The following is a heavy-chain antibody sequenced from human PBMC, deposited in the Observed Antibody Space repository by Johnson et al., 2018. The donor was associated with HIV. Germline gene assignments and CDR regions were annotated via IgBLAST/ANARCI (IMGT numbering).Heavy chain of an antibody. Sequence: VQLVESGGGVVQPGRSLRLSCAASGFTFSNYGMHWVRQAPGGLEWVAGLWYDGSKNNYADSVRGRFTISRDNSKNTLHLQMNSLRVEDTAVYYCAKCIWGSSLIDAFDIWGQGTTVTVSS. CDR2: LWYDGSKN. CDR1: GFTFSNYG. V-gene: IGHV3-33*06. J-gene: IGHJ3*02. D-gene: IGHD6-13*01. CDR3: AKCIWGSSLIDAFDI.